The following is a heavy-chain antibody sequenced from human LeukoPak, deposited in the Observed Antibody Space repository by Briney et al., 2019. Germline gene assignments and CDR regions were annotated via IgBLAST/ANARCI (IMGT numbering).Heavy chain of an antibody. J-gene: IGHJ4*02. CDR3: ARQGATAY. V-gene: IGHV4-39*07. CDR1: GGSISTSNYY. Sequence: SETLSLTCTVSGGSISTSNYYWGWIRQPPGKGLEWIGNIFYSGSTYYSPSLKSRVTISLDTSRNQFSLKLTSVTAADTAVYYCARQGATAYWGQGTLVTVSS. CDR2: IFYSGST.